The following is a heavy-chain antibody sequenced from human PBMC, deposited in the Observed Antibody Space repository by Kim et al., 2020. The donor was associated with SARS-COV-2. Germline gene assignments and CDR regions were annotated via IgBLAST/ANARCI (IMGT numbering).Heavy chain of an antibody. CDR1: GFTFGRFW. CDR2: TNEDGTIT. V-gene: IGHV3-74*01. CDR3: VSDLAGREGR. J-gene: IGHJ4*02. D-gene: IGHD6-19*01. Sequence: LSLTCAASGFTFGRFWMHWVRQVPGKGLVWVSRTNEDGTITNHADSVKGRFTISRDNAANSLFLQMNSLRVEDTAVYFCVSDLAGREGRWGQGTLVT.